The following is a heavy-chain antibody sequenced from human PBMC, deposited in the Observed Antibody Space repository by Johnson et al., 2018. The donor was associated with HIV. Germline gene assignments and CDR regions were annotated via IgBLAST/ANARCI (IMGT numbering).Heavy chain of an antibody. CDR1: GFTFSSYA. CDR3: ARDFGGYYDSSGYYYEWCDAFDI. Sequence: VQLVESGGGVVQPGRSLRLSCAASGFTFSSYAMHWVRQPPGKGLEWVAVISHDATKKHYADSVKGRFTLSRDNSKNTLYLQMNSLRAEDTAVYYCARDFGGYYDSSGYYYEWCDAFDIWGQGTMVTVSS. CDR2: ISHDATKK. V-gene: IGHV3-30*14. D-gene: IGHD3-22*01. J-gene: IGHJ3*02.